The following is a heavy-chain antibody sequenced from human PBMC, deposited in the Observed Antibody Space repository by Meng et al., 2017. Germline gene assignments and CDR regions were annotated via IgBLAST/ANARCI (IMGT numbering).Heavy chain of an antibody. V-gene: IGHV3-48*03. Sequence: GGSRRLSCAASGFTFSSYEMNGVRQAPGKGLECVSYISSRGSTIYYADSVKGRLTIYRDNAKNSLYLQMNCLRAEDTAVYYCARVGGTDWRHDYWGQGTLVTVSS. D-gene: IGHD1-26*01. CDR1: GFTFSSYE. J-gene: IGHJ4*02. CDR2: ISSRGSTI. CDR3: ARVGGTDWRHDY.